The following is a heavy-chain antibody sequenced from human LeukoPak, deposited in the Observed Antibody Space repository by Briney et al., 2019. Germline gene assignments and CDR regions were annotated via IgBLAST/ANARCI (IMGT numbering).Heavy chain of an antibody. V-gene: IGHV3-23*01. CDR1: GFTFSSYA. Sequence: QPGGSLRLSCAASGFTFSSYAMSWVRQAPGKGLEWVSAISGSGGSTYYADSVKGRFTISRDNSKNTLYLQMNSLRAEDTALYYCAKGSSSGWSGDYFDYWGQGTLVTVSS. D-gene: IGHD6-19*01. J-gene: IGHJ4*02. CDR3: AKGSSSGWSGDYFDY. CDR2: ISGSGGST.